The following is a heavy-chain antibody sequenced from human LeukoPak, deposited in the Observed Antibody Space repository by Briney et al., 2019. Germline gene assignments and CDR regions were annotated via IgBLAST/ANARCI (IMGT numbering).Heavy chain of an antibody. CDR2: IWYGGSNI. D-gene: IGHD5-18*01. CDR3: ARDLKSGYSFGFDL. Sequence: GGSLRLSCAASTFTFSNFGMHWVRQAPGKGLEWVAVIWYGGSNIYYADSVKGRFTVSRDNSKNTLYLQMNSLRAEDTAVYYCARDLKSGYSFGFDLWGQGTLVTVSP. V-gene: IGHV3-33*01. CDR1: TFTFSNFG. J-gene: IGHJ4*02.